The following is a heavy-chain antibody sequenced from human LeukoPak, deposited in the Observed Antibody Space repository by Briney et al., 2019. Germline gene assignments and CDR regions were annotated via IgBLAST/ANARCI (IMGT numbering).Heavy chain of an antibody. D-gene: IGHD3/OR15-3a*01. CDR3: AKPARTGAFDI. CDR1: GFTFSSYS. V-gene: IGHV3-48*01. CDR2: ISSSSSTI. Sequence: GGSLRLSCAASGFTFSSYSMNWVRQAPGKGLEWVSYISSSSSTIYYADSVKGRFTISRDKAKNSLYLQMNSLRAEDTAVYYCAKPARTGAFDIWGQGTMITVSS. J-gene: IGHJ3*02.